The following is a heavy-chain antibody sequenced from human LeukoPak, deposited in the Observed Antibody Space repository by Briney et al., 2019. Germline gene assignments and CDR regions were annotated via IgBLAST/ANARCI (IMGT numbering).Heavy chain of an antibody. CDR3: ARQQRIRHCSEGVCTEGYFDC. Sequence: GGSLRLSCAGTGFAFNMFAIDWVRQAPGTGLEWVSGLSRGGSTTNYADSVKGRFTISRDKSQNSVFLQLNSLRPEDTAVYYCARQQRIRHCSEGVCTEGYFDCWGQGTLVTVSS. CDR2: LSRGGSTT. D-gene: IGHD2-15*01. J-gene: IGHJ4*02. V-gene: IGHV3-23*01. CDR1: GFAFNMFA.